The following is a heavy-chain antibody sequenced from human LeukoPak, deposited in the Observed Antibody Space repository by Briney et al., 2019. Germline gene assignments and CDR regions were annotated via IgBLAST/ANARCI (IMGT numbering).Heavy chain of an antibody. CDR3: ARERKSSTSMDY. D-gene: IGHD2-2*01. CDR2: INTDGSTI. Sequence: GSLRLSCAPSGFTFSSYWMHWVRQAPGKGLVWVSRINTDGSTITYADSVKGRFTMSRDNAKNTLYLQMNSLRAEDTAVYFCARERKSSTSMDYWGQGTLVTVSS. J-gene: IGHJ4*02. V-gene: IGHV3-74*01. CDR1: GFTFSSYW.